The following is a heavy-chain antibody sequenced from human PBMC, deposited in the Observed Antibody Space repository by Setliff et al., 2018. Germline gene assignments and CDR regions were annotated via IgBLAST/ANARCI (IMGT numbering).Heavy chain of an antibody. Sequence: SETLSLTCTVSGGSVSHSGFFWGWLRQAPGKGLEWIGNIYDSGSSNYNASLKSRLIITRDTSKNQISLKLTSVTAADTAVYYCGRGFSRIEGWGNWFDPWGQGILVTVSS. CDR1: GGSVSHSGFF. D-gene: IGHD2-15*01. J-gene: IGHJ5*02. CDR2: IYDSGSS. V-gene: IGHV4-39*01. CDR3: GRGFSRIEGWGNWFDP.